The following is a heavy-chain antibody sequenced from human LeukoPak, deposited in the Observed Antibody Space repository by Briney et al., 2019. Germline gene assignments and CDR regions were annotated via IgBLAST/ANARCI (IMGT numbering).Heavy chain of an antibody. CDR1: GFTFSSYG. J-gene: IGHJ3*02. D-gene: IGHD3-3*01. V-gene: IGHV3-23*01. Sequence: PGGSLRLSCAASGFTFSSYGMSWVRQAPGKGLEWVSSISGSGGGTYSADSVKGRFTISRDNSKNTLYLQMNSLRAEDTAVYYCARERAIILFGAFDIWGQGTMVTVSS. CDR3: ARERAIILFGAFDI. CDR2: ISGSGGGT.